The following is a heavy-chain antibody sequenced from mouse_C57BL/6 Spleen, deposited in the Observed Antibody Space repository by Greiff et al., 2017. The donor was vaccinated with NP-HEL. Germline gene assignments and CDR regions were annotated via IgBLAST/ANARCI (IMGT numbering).Heavy chain of an antibody. V-gene: IGHV5-17*01. D-gene: IGHD1-1*01. Sequence: EVKVVESGGGLVKPGGSLKLSCAASGFTFSDYGMHWVRQAPEKGLEWVAYISSGSSTIYYADTVKGRFTISRHNAKNTLFLQMTSLRSEDTAMYYCARCLLLRGAMDYWGQGTSVTVSS. CDR3: ARCLLLRGAMDY. J-gene: IGHJ4*01. CDR2: ISSGSSTI. CDR1: GFTFSDYG.